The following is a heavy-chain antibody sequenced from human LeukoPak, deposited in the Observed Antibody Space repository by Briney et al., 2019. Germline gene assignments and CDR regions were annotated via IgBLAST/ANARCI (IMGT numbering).Heavy chain of an antibody. CDR1: GYTFTGYY. D-gene: IGHD6-19*01. Sequence: ASVKVSCKASGYTFTGYYMHWVRQAPGQGFKWMGWINPNSGGTNYAQKFQGRVTMTRDTSISIAYMELSRLRSDDTAVYYCARPIRYSSGWYGYWGQGTLVTVSS. CDR3: ARPIRYSSGWYGY. V-gene: IGHV1-2*02. J-gene: IGHJ4*02. CDR2: INPNSGGT.